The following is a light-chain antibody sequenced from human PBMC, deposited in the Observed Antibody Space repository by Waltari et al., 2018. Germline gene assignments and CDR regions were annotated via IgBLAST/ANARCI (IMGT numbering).Light chain of an antibody. Sequence: DIQMTQSPSSLSASVGDRVTITFRASQTISRYLNWYQQKPGKAPNLLISAASSLQSGVPSRFSGSGSGRDFTLIITSLQPEDFATYYCQESYSFTRTFGQGTKVEIK. J-gene: IGKJ1*01. CDR2: AAS. CDR3: QESYSFTRT. V-gene: IGKV1-39*01. CDR1: QTISRY.